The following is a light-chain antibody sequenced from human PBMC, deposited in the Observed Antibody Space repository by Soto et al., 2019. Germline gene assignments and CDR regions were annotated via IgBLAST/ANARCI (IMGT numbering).Light chain of an antibody. Sequence: EIVLTQSPGTLYLSPGERATLSCRASQSVSSNYLAWYQQKRGQAPRLLIYAASARATGIPDRFSGSGSGTDFTLTISSLEPEDFAVYYCQQRSNWPPLLTFGGGTKVDIK. CDR2: AAS. V-gene: IGKV3D-20*02. CDR3: QQRSNWPPLLT. J-gene: IGKJ4*01. CDR1: QSVSSNY.